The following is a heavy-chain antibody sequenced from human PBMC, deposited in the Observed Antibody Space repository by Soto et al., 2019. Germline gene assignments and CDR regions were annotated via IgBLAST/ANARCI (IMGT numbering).Heavy chain of an antibody. V-gene: IGHV1-69*01. Sequence: QVQLVQSGAEVTKPGSSVKVSCKASGGTFSSYAISWVRQAPGQGLEWMGGIIPIFGTANYAQKFQGRVTISAEESTSTDYMELSSLISEDTAVYYCARVLVYYYDSSGYHPYYYYGMDVWGQGTTVTVSS. J-gene: IGHJ6*02. CDR2: IIPIFGTA. CDR3: ARVLVYYYDSSGYHPYYYYGMDV. CDR1: GGTFSSYA. D-gene: IGHD3-22*01.